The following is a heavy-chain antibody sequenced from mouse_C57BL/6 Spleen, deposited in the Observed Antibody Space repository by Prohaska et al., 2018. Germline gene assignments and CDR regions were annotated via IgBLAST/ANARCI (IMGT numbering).Heavy chain of an antibody. J-gene: IGHJ3*01. CDR2: DNYAT. V-gene: IGHV6-3*01. Sequence: DNYATQYAESVKGRFTISRDDSKRSVYLQMNNLRAEDTGIYYCTGGDYEVAYWGQGTLVTVSA. D-gene: IGHD2-4*01. CDR3: TGGDYEVAY.